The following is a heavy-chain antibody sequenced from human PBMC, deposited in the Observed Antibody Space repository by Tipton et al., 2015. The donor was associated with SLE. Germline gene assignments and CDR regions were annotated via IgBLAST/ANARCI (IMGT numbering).Heavy chain of an antibody. CDR3: ARGSVVAGDF. V-gene: IGHV4-59*02. CDR2: IHYNRDT. D-gene: IGHD2-15*01. Sequence: PGLVKPSETLSLTCTVSGASVSSHYWNWLRQTPGKGLEWIGYIHYNRDTNYHPSLKSPVTISADTSKNQLSLKLTSVTAADTALYYCARGSVVAGDFWGQGTLVTVSS. CDR1: GASVSSHY. J-gene: IGHJ4*02.